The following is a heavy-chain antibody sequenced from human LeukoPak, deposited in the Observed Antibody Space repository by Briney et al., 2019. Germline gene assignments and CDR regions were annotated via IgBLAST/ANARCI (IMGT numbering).Heavy chain of an antibody. Sequence: GRSLRLSCAASGFSFEAYGMYWVRQAPGKGLEWVSGITWNSDDMAYADSVKGRFTISRDNAKNCLYLQMNSLTVEDTALYYCTRVTSRRTGFDYWGQGTLVTVSS. V-gene: IGHV3-9*01. CDR2: ITWNSDDM. CDR3: TRVTSRRTGFDY. J-gene: IGHJ4*02. CDR1: GFSFEAYG. D-gene: IGHD1-1*01.